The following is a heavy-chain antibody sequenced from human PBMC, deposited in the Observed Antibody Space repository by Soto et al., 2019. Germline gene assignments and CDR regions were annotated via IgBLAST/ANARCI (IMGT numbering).Heavy chain of an antibody. D-gene: IGHD3-3*01. V-gene: IGHV3-23*01. CDR2: ISSNGVST. Sequence: GGSLRLSCAASGFTFSDYAMSWVRQAPGKGLQWFSGISSNGVSTYYADSVKGRFTISRDNSKNTLFLQMNSLRAEDTAVYYCAKITVRQWLLSRYFDYWGQGSPVTVSS. CDR3: AKITVRQWLLSRYFDY. CDR1: GFTFSDYA. J-gene: IGHJ4*02.